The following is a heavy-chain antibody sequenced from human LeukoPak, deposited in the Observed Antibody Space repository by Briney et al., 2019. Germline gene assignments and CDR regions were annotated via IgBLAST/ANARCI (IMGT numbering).Heavy chain of an antibody. D-gene: IGHD1-14*01. J-gene: IGHJ5*02. V-gene: IGHV1-69*05. Sequence: SVKVSCKASGGTFSSYAISWVRQAPGQGLEWMGRIIPIFGTANYAQKFQGRVTITTDESTSTAYMELSSLRSEDTAVYYCARVVGGATGNNWFDPWGQGTLVTVSS. CDR2: IIPIFGTA. CDR3: ARVVGGATGNNWFDP. CDR1: GGTFSSYA.